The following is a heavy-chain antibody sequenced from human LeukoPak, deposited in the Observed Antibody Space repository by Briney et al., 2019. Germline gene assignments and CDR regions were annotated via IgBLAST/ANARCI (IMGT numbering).Heavy chain of an antibody. CDR3: AKGSYYDSSGSFYFDY. Sequence: GGSLRLSCVASGVTLSNYAMSWARQAPGKGLEWVSGISGSGDNTYYADSVKGRFTISRDNSKNTLYVQVSSLGTEDTAAYYCAKGSYYDSSGSFYFDYWGQGTLVTVSS. V-gene: IGHV3-23*01. CDR1: GVTLSNYA. D-gene: IGHD3-22*01. J-gene: IGHJ4*02. CDR2: ISGSGDNT.